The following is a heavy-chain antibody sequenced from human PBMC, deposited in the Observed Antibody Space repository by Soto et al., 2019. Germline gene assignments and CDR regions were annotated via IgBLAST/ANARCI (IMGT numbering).Heavy chain of an antibody. V-gene: IGHV5-51*01. D-gene: IGHD3-22*01. J-gene: IGHJ6*02. CDR1: GYSFTSYW. Sequence: LGESLKISCKGSGYSFTSYWIGWVRQMPGKGLEWMGIIYPGDSDTRYSPSFQGQVTISADKSISTAYLQWSSLKASDTAMYYCARHSYDSSCYNGYYYYGMDVWGQGTTVTGSS. CDR2: IYPGDSDT. CDR3: ARHSYDSSCYNGYYYYGMDV.